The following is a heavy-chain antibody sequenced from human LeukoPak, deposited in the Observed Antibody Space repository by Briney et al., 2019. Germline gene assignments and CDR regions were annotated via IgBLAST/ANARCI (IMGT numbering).Heavy chain of an antibody. Sequence: SETLSLTCVVSGGSISSTSYYWGWIRQPPGKGLEWIGSIYYSGSTYYSPSLKSRVTISVDTSKNQFSLKLSSVTAADTAVYYCARDRGSSWYESFGWFDPWGQGTLVTVSS. CDR2: IYYSGST. CDR1: GGSISSTSYY. J-gene: IGHJ5*02. CDR3: ARDRGSSWYESFGWFDP. V-gene: IGHV4-39*07. D-gene: IGHD6-13*01.